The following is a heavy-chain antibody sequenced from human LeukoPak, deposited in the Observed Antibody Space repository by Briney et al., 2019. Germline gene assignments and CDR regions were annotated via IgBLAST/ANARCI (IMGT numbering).Heavy chain of an antibody. CDR3: ARSIEARRGWFDP. D-gene: IGHD6-6*01. Sequence: SVKVSCKASGGTFSSYAISWVRQPPGQGLEGMGGIIPIFGTANYAQKFQGRVTITTDESTSTAYMELSSLRSEDTAVYYCARSIEARRGWFDPWGQGALVTVSS. CDR2: IIPIFGTA. CDR1: GGTFSSYA. J-gene: IGHJ5*02. V-gene: IGHV1-69*05.